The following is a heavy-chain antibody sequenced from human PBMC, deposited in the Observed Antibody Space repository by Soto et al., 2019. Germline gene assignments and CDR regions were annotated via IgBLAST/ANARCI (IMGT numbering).Heavy chain of an antibody. Sequence: LETLSLTCTVSGGSISSSSYYWGWIRQPPGKGLEWIGSIYYSGSTYYNPTLKSRLIISVDTSKSQFSLKLSSVTAADTAVYYCVSFLPPPSSDALTDYTDAFDYWGQGTVVTVSS. CDR3: VSFLPPPSSDALTDYTDAFDY. CDR1: GGSISSSSYY. V-gene: IGHV4-39*01. D-gene: IGHD3-9*01. CDR2: IYYSGST. J-gene: IGHJ4*02.